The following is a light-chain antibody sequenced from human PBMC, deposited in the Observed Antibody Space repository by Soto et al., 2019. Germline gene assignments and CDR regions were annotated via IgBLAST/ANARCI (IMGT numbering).Light chain of an antibody. CDR2: AAS. CDR1: QSISSY. J-gene: IGKJ3*01. CDR3: QQSYSTPPIT. V-gene: IGKV1-39*01. Sequence: DIQMTPSPSSLSASVGDRVTITCLASQSISSYLNWYQQKPGKAPKLLIYAASSLQSGVPSRFSGSGSGTDFTLTISSLQPEDFATYYCQQSYSTPPITFGPGTKVDIK.